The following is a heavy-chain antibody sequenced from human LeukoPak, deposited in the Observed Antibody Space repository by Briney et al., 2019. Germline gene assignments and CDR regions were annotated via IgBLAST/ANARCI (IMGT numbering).Heavy chain of an antibody. D-gene: IGHD2-15*01. Sequence: SETLSLTCTVSGGSISSSSYYWGWIRQPPGKGLEWIGSIYYSGSTYYNPSLKSRVTISVDTSKNQFSLKLSSVTAADTAVYYCARGPFWCSGGSCYSGDYWGQGTLVTVSS. CDR3: ARGPFWCSGGSCYSGDY. CDR2: IYYSGST. J-gene: IGHJ4*02. CDR1: GGSISSSSYY. V-gene: IGHV4-39*07.